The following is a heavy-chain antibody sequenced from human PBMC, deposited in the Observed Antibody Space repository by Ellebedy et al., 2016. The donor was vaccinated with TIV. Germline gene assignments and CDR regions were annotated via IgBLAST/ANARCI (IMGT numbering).Heavy chain of an antibody. Sequence: PGGSLRLSCAASGFTFSSFGMNWVRQPSGKGLEWVSSIYSSGTYIYYADSVKGRFTISRDNTKNSLYLHMNSLRAEDTAVYYCAKSTVINPEGDAYDIWGQGTKVTVSS. CDR2: IYSSGTYI. CDR1: GFTFSSFG. D-gene: IGHD4-23*01. CDR3: AKSTVINPEGDAYDI. V-gene: IGHV3-21*06. J-gene: IGHJ3*02.